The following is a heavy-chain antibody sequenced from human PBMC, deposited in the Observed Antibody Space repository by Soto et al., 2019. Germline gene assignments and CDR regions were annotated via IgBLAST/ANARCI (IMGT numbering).Heavy chain of an antibody. Sequence: SETLSLTCTVSGGSISSYYWSWIRQPAGKGLEWIGRIYTSGSTNYNPSLKSRVTMSVDTSKNQYSLKLSSVTAADTAVYYCARDKSSSWYPSNWFDPWGQGTLVTVSS. CDR1: GGSISSYY. D-gene: IGHD6-13*01. J-gene: IGHJ5*02. CDR2: IYTSGST. V-gene: IGHV4-4*07. CDR3: ARDKSSSWYPSNWFDP.